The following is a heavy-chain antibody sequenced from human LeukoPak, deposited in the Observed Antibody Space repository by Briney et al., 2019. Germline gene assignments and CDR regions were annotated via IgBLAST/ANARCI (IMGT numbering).Heavy chain of an antibody. CDR3: ASGYYDFWSGYSGNFDY. CDR1: GGSISSSSYY. Sequence: SETLSLTCTVSGGSISSSSYYWGWIRQPPGKGLEWIGSIYYSGGTYYNPSLKSRVTISVDTSKNQFSLKLSSVTAADTAVYYCASGYYDFWSGYSGNFDYWGQGTLVTVSS. V-gene: IGHV4-39*07. J-gene: IGHJ4*02. D-gene: IGHD3-3*01. CDR2: IYYSGGT.